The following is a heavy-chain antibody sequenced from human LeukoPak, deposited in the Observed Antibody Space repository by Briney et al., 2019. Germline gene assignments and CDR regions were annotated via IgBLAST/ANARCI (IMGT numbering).Heavy chain of an antibody. CDR3: ARVLSGWHDAFDI. V-gene: IGHV1-2*02. CDR2: INPNSGDT. Sequence: GASVTVSCKASGYTFTAYYMTWVRQAPGQGLEWMGWINPNSGDTSYAQKFQGRVTITRDMSTSTVYMELSSLRSEDTAVYYCARVLSGWHDAFDIWGQGTMVTVSS. CDR1: GYTFTAYY. D-gene: IGHD6-19*01. J-gene: IGHJ3*02.